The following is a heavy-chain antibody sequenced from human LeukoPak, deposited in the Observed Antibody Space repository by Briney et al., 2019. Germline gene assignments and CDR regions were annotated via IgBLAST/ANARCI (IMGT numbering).Heavy chain of an antibody. Sequence: PSETLSLTCTVSGGSISTGSINSYYWSWVRQPAGKGLEWIGRIYTSGTTNYNPSLKSRVTMSVDTSKNQFSLKLNSVTAADTAVYYCARGAPSDYWGQGTLVTVSS. J-gene: IGHJ4*02. CDR2: IYTSGTT. CDR1: GGSISTGSINSYY. CDR3: ARGAPSDY. V-gene: IGHV4-61*02.